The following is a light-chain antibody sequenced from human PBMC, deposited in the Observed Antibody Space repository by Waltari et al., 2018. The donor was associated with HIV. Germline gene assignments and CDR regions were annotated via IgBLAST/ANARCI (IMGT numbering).Light chain of an antibody. Sequence: QSALTQPRSVSGSPGQPVTISCTGTSSDVGGYNYVSWYQQHPGKAPKLMIYDVNKRPSGGPDRFAGSKPGNTASLTISGLQTEDEADYYCYSYAGSYTAVFGTGTTVTVL. CDR3: YSYAGSYTAV. J-gene: IGLJ1*01. V-gene: IGLV2-11*01. CDR2: DVN. CDR1: SSDVGGYNY.